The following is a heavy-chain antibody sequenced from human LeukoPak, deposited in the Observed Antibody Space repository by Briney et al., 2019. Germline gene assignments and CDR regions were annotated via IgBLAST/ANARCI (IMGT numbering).Heavy chain of an antibody. CDR3: AILNDYGDYFDY. V-gene: IGHV4-34*01. CDR1: GGSFSGYY. Sequence: SETLSLTCAVYGGSFSGYYWSWIRQPPGKGLEWIGEINHSGSTNYNPSLKSRVTISVDTSKNQFSLKLSSVTAADTAVYYCAILNDYGDYFDYWGQGTLVTVSS. J-gene: IGHJ4*02. D-gene: IGHD4-17*01. CDR2: INHSGST.